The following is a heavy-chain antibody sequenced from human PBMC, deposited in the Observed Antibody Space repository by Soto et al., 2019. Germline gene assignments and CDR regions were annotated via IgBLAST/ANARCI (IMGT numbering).Heavy chain of an antibody. CDR1: GFTFDDYA. V-gene: IGHV3-43D*04. J-gene: IGHJ1*01. CDR2: ISWDGGNT. CDR3: ANGYDSSGYNFKH. Sequence: GEYLRLSCAVSGFTFDDYAMHWVRQVPGKGLEWVSLISWDGGNTYYADSVKGRFTISRDNSKNSLYLQMTSLRAEDTALYYCANGYDSSGYNFKHWGQGTLVTVSS. D-gene: IGHD3-22*01.